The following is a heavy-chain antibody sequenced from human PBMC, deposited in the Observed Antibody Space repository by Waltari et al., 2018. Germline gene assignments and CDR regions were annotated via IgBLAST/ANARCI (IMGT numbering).Heavy chain of an antibody. CDR3: ATGYCTNGVCYEGFLFDY. Sequence: QVQLVQSGAEVKKPGASVKVSCKVSGHTLTELSMHWVRPAPGTGLEWMGGFDPEDGETIYAQKFQGRVTMTEDTSTDTAYMELSSLRSEDTAVYYCATGYCTNGVCYEGFLFDYWGQGTLVTVSS. V-gene: IGHV1-24*01. D-gene: IGHD2-8*01. J-gene: IGHJ4*02. CDR1: GHTLTELS. CDR2: FDPEDGET.